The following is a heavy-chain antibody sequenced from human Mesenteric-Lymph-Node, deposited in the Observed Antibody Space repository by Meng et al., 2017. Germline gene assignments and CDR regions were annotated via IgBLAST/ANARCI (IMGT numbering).Heavy chain of an antibody. D-gene: IGHD6-19*01. CDR2: IYYSGST. V-gene: IGHV4-59*12. J-gene: IGHJ5*02. CDR3: ARIGWYDGLSWFDP. CDR1: GGSISSYY. Sequence: GSLRLSCTVSGGSISSYYWSWIRQPPGKGLEWIGYIYYSGSTNYNPSLKSRVTISVDTSKNQFSLKLSSVTAADTAVYYCARIGWYDGLSWFDPWGQGTLVTVSS.